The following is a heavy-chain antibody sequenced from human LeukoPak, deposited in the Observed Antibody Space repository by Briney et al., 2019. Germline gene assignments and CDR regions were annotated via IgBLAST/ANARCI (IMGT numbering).Heavy chain of an antibody. V-gene: IGHV3-21*04. J-gene: IGHJ4*02. CDR1: GFTFSNYS. CDR3: VRDRGTYRPIDY. CDR2: IGTTGSYI. Sequence: GGSLRLSCAASGFTFSNYSMNWVRQAPGKGLEWVSSIGTTGSYIFYADSVKGRFTISRDNAKNTLYLQMNSLRAEDTAIYYCVRDRGTYRPIDYWGQGTLVTVSS. D-gene: IGHD1-26*01.